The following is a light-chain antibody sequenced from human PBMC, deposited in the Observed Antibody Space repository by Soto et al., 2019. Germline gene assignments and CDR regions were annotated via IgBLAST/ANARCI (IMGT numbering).Light chain of an antibody. CDR1: QSVRSTY. CDR3: QQYGSSPPMYT. Sequence: EIVLTQSPGTLSLSPGERATLSCRASQSVRSTYLAWYQQKPGQAPRLLIYGASRRATGIPDRFSGSGSGTDFTLTISRLEPEDFAVYYCQQYGSSPPMYTFGQGTKLEIK. CDR2: GAS. J-gene: IGKJ2*01. V-gene: IGKV3-20*01.